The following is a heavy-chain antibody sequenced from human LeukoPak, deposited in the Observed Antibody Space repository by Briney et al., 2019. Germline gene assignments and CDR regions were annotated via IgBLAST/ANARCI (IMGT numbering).Heavy chain of an antibody. CDR2: INPSGGST. CDR3: ARAHRGGWFGY. Sequence: ASVKVSCKASGYTFTSYYMHWVRQAPGQGLDWMGIINPSGGSTSYAQKFQGRVTMTRDTSTSTVYMELSSLRSEDTAVYYCARAHRGGWFGYWGQGTLVTVSS. J-gene: IGHJ4*02. V-gene: IGHV1-46*01. D-gene: IGHD6-19*01. CDR1: GYTFTSYY.